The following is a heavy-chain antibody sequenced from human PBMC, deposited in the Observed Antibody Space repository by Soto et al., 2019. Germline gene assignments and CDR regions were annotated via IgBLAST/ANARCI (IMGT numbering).Heavy chain of an antibody. D-gene: IGHD3-22*01. Sequence: QVQLVESGGGVVQPGRSLRLSCAASGFTFGSYGMHWVRQAPGKGLEWVAVISYDGSNKYYADSVKGRFTISRDNSKNTLYLQMNSLRAEDTAVYYCAKEYYDRGWAYYYYGMDVWGQGTTVTVSS. J-gene: IGHJ6*02. CDR2: ISYDGSNK. CDR1: GFTFGSYG. V-gene: IGHV3-30*18. CDR3: AKEYYDRGWAYYYYGMDV.